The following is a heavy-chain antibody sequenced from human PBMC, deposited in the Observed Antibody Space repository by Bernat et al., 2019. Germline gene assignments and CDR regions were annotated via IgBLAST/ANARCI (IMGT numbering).Heavy chain of an antibody. D-gene: IGHD6-13*01. CDR2: IYYSGST. V-gene: IGHV4-31*03. CDR3: ARDSLRYSSYSSSPTCLEV. CDR1: GGSISSGGYY. Sequence: QVQLQESGPGLVKPSQTLSLTCTVSGGSISSGGYYWSWIRQHPGKGLEWIGYIYYSGSTYYNPSLKSRVTISVDTSKNQFSLKLSSVTAADTAVYYVARDSLRYSSYSSSPTCLEVWGQGTLVTVSA. J-gene: IGHJ4*03.